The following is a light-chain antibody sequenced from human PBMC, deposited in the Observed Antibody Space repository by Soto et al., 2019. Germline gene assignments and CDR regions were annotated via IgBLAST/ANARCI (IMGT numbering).Light chain of an antibody. CDR3: HQRQSWPRT. Sequence: EIVWTHSPSTLSSFTNYRVTLSFRSSQYINTRLAWYQHRPGQAPRLLIYQTSIRAAGIPARFSASGSGTDFTLTISDVQPEDFALYYCHQRQSWPRTFGQGTKVDIK. CDR1: QYINTR. CDR2: QTS. J-gene: IGKJ1*01. V-gene: IGKV3-11*01.